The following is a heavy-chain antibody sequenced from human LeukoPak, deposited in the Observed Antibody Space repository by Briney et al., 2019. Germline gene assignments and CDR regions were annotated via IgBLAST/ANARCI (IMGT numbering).Heavy chain of an antibody. CDR2: IYYSGNT. Sequence: SETLSLTCTVSGVSMSSSNSYWGWIRQPPGKGLEWIGSIYYSGNTYYNASLKSQVSISVDTSKNQFSLKLTSVTAADTAVYYCARQTGSGLFILPGGQGTLVTVSS. J-gene: IGHJ4*02. CDR3: ARQTGSGLFILP. D-gene: IGHD3/OR15-3a*01. V-gene: IGHV4-39*01. CDR1: GVSMSSSNSY.